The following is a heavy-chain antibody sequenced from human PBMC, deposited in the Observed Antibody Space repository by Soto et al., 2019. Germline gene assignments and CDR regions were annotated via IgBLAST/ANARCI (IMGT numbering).Heavy chain of an antibody. CDR1: GYTFTSYD. J-gene: IGHJ4*02. CDR3: ARVGRPIAAAGTADY. CDR2: MNPNSGNT. D-gene: IGHD6-13*01. Sequence: ASVKVSCKASGYTFTSYDINWVRQATGQGLERMGWMNPNSGNTGYAQKFQGRVTMTRNTSISTAYMELGSLRSEDTAVYYCARVGRPIAAAGTADYWGQGTRVTVSS. V-gene: IGHV1-8*01.